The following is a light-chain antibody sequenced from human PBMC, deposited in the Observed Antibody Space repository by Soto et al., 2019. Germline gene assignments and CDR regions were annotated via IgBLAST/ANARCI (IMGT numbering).Light chain of an antibody. CDR1: ESIYSW. J-gene: IGKJ1*01. CDR2: KTS. Sequence: IQMTQSPSTLSASVGDTVTIICRASESIYSWLAWNKQIPGKAPQLLMYKTSTLQSGVPSRFSGSGSGAEYTLTISSLQPDDFATYYCQEYNTNSRTFGQGTRVENK. V-gene: IGKV1-5*03. CDR3: QEYNTNSRT.